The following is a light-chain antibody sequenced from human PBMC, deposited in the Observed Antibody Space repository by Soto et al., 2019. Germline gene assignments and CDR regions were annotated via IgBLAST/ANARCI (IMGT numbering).Light chain of an antibody. J-gene: IGKJ3*01. CDR3: HHYGTSHFT. V-gene: IGKV3-20*01. CDR2: GAS. Sequence: EIVLTQSPGTLSLSPGERATLSCRASQSLSSSRLVWYQQRPGQSPRLLLYGASNRATGIPDRFSGSGSGTDFTLTISRLEPEDFAVYYCHHYGTSHFTFGPGTKVDI. CDR1: QSLSSSR.